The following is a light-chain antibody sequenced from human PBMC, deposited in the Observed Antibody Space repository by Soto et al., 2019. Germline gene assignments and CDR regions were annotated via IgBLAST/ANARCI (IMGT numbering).Light chain of an antibody. CDR1: SSNIANNF. Sequence: QSVLTQPPSVSAAPGQTVTISCSGSSSNIANNFVSWYQQLPGTAPKLLIYENNKRPSGIPDRFSGSKSDTSATLGIAGLQTGDEADYYCGTWDSSLNVGVFGGGTKLTVL. J-gene: IGLJ3*02. CDR3: GTWDSSLNVGV. CDR2: ENN. V-gene: IGLV1-51*02.